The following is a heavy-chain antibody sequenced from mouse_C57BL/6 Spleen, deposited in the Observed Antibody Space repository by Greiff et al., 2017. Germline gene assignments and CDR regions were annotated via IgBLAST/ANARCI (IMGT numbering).Heavy chain of an antibody. J-gene: IGHJ4*01. Sequence: VQLQQPGAELVMPGASVKLSCKASGYTFTSYWMHWVKQRPGQGLEWIGEIDPSDSYTNYNQKFKGKSTLTVDKSSSTAYMQLSSLTSEDSAVYYGARGGIYYGNYDYAMDYWGQGTSVTVSS. D-gene: IGHD2-1*01. CDR2: IDPSDSYT. V-gene: IGHV1-69*01. CDR3: ARGGIYYGNYDYAMDY. CDR1: GYTFTSYW.